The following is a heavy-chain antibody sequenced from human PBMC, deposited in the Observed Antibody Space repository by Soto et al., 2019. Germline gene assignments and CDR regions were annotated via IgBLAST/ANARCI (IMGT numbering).Heavy chain of an antibody. CDR1: GFTLSDHF. CDR2: TKHNASSYAT. Sequence: EVQLGESGGGLVQPGGSLRLSCAVSGFTLSDHFMDWVRQAPGTGLEWVGRTKHNASSYATEYAASVKGRFTISRDDSYNSLYLQMSSLRTADSAVYSCVAYLSYSVHWGQGTLVTVSS. V-gene: IGHV3-72*01. D-gene: IGHD2-15*01. J-gene: IGHJ4*02. CDR3: VAYLSYSVH.